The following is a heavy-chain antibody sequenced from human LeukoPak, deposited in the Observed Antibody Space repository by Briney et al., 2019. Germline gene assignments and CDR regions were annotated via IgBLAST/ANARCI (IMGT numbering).Heavy chain of an antibody. J-gene: IGHJ4*02. Sequence: GGSLRLSCAASGFTVSTGYMSWVRQAPGKGLEWVSVIYSGGSTYYADSVKGRFTISRDNSKNTLYLQMNSLRTEDTAIYYCARDRNSYSVAYWGQGSLVTVSS. CDR2: IYSGGST. V-gene: IGHV3-66*02. CDR1: GFTVSTGY. D-gene: IGHD3-10*01. CDR3: ARDRNSYSVAY.